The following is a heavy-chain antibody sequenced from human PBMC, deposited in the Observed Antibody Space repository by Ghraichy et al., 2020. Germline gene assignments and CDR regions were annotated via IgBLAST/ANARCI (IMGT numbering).Heavy chain of an antibody. D-gene: IGHD2-2*01. J-gene: IGHJ4*02. CDR2: IDHTGSP. Sequence: SETLSLTCAVYGGSFSGYFWSWIRQPPGKGLEWIGDIDHTGSPNFHPSLRSRVPLPLDSSKNQLSLKVASVTAADTAVYFCARDNIALVTVSAASLFDSWGQGTLVTVAS. CDR1: GGSFSGYF. CDR3: ARDNIALVTVSAASLFDS. V-gene: IGHV4-34*01.